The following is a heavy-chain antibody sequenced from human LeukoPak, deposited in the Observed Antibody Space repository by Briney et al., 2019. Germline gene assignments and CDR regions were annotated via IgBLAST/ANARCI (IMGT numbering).Heavy chain of an antibody. CDR1: GFTFSSYG. J-gene: IGHJ4*02. V-gene: IGHV3-48*04. CDR3: ARASYGDTQTAYDY. D-gene: IGHD4-17*01. Sequence: GGSLRLSCAASGFTFSSYGMHWIRQAPGKGLEWVSYISSSGSTIYYADSVKGRFTISRDNAKNSLYLQMNSLRAEDTAVYYCARASYGDTQTAYDYWGQGTLVTVSS. CDR2: ISSSGSTI.